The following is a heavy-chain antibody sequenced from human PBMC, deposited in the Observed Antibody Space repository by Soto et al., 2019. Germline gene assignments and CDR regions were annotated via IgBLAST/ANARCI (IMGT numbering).Heavy chain of an antibody. CDR3: ARDLWSGYSTSTSCYSRFDP. D-gene: IGHD2-2*02. V-gene: IGHV4-59*01. CDR1: GGSISSYY. Sequence: SETLSLTCTVSGGSISSYYWGWIRQPPGKGLEWIGYIYYSGSTNYNPSLKSRVTISVDTSKNQFSLKLSSVTAADTAVYYCARDLWSGYSTSTSCYSRFDPWGQGTPVTVS. CDR2: IYYSGST. J-gene: IGHJ5*02.